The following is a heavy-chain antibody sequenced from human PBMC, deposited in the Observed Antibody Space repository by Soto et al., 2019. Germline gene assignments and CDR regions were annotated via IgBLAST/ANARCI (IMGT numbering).Heavy chain of an antibody. CDR3: AKDVGVGCTNGVCYSFDY. CDR2: ISYDGSNK. Sequence: QVQLVESGGGVVQPGRSLRLSCAASGFTFSSYGMHWVRQAPGKGLEWVAVISYDGSNKYYADSVKGRFTISRDNSKNTLYLHMNSLRAEDTAVYYCAKDVGVGCTNGVCYSFDYWGQGTLVTVSS. V-gene: IGHV3-30*18. D-gene: IGHD2-8*01. J-gene: IGHJ4*02. CDR1: GFTFSSYG.